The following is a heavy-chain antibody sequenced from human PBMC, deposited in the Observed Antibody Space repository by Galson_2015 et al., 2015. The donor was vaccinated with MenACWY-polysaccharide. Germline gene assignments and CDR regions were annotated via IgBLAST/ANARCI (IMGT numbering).Heavy chain of an antibody. CDR3: ARVEKYSGSFYILY. CDR1: DSSISSGYF. D-gene: IGHD1-26*01. V-gene: IGHV4-38-2*01. CDR2: IFHSGTT. Sequence: ETLSLTCAVSDSSISSGYFWGWIRQPPGKGLEWIASIFHSGTTYYNPSLKSQVTISVDTSKNQFSLKLSSVTAADTAVYYCARVEKYSGSFYILYWGQGTMVTVSS. J-gene: IGHJ4*02.